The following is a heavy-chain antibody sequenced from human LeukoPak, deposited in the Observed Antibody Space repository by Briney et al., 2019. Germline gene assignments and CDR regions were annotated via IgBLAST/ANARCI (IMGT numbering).Heavy chain of an antibody. Sequence: PGRSLRLSCAASGFTFDDYAMHWVRQAPGKGLEWVSGISWNSGSIGYADSVKGRFTISRDNAKNSLYLQMNSLRAEDTALYYCAKDIGSSSNIDNWFDPWGQGTLVTVSS. D-gene: IGHD6-6*01. J-gene: IGHJ5*02. CDR3: AKDIGSSSNIDNWFDP. V-gene: IGHV3-9*01. CDR1: GFTFDDYA. CDR2: ISWNSGSI.